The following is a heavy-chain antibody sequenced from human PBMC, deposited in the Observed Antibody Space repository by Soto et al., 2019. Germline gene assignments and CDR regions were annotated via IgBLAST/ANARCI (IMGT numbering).Heavy chain of an antibody. Sequence: EVPLVQSGGGLVKPGGSVRLSCAASGFTFGDTPMNWVRQAPGKGLEWVGRLKSKSDGGATDLAAAVRGRFTISRDASTNTLNLQMDSLKTEDTAVYYCIAGRKTKGAQPFDYWGQGTLVTVSS. D-gene: IGHD1-1*01. V-gene: IGHV3-15*07. CDR1: GFTFGDTP. CDR2: LKSKSDGGAT. J-gene: IGHJ4*01. CDR3: IAGRKTKGAQPFDY.